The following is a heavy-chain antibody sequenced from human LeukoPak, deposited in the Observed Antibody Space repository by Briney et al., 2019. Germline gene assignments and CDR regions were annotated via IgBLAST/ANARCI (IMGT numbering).Heavy chain of an antibody. CDR3: ARGYCSSTSCYDARP. CDR2: MNPNSGNT. D-gene: IGHD2-2*01. J-gene: IGHJ5*02. V-gene: IGHV1-8*01. Sequence: ASVKVSCKASGYTFTSYDINWVRQATGQGLEWMGWMNPNSGNTGYAQKFQGRVTMTRNTSISTAYMELSSRRSEDTAVYYCARGYCSSTSCYDARPWGQGTLVTVSS. CDR1: GYTFTSYD.